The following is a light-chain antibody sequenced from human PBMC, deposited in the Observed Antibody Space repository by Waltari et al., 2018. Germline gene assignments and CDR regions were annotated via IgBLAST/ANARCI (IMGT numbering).Light chain of an antibody. CDR1: SSDVGAYKY. J-gene: IGLJ2*01. V-gene: IGLV2-14*03. CDR3: SSFTSDTTVV. CDR2: DVS. Sequence: QSALTQPASVSGSPGQSITISCSGTSSDVGAYKYVSWYQQHPGKAPKLMIYDVSNRPSGVSNRFSGSKSGNTASLTVPGRQTEDEADYYCSSFTSDTTVVFGGGTKLTVL.